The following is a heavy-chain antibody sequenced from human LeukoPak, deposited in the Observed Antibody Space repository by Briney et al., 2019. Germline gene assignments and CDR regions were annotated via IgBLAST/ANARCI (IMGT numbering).Heavy chain of an antibody. J-gene: IGHJ3*02. V-gene: IGHV3-30*02. CDR3: AKRDAFDI. CDR1: GFTFSSYS. Sequence: GGSLRLSCAASGFTFSSYSMHWVRQAPGKGLEWVAFIRYDGSNEYYADSVKGRFTISRDNSKNTLHLQMNSLRAEDTAAYYCAKRDAFDIWGQGTMVTVSS. CDR2: IRYDGSNE.